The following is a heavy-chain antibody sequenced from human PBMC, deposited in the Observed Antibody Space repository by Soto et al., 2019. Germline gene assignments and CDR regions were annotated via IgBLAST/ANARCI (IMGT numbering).Heavy chain of an antibody. CDR2: ISYDGSSK. D-gene: IGHD5-12*01. Sequence: PGGSLRLSCAASGFTFSSYGMHWVRQAPGKGLEWVAVISYDGSSKYYADSVKGRFTISRDNSKNTLYLQMNSLRAEDTAVYYCAKDGPGSGYDFDYWGQGTLVTVSS. CDR1: GFTFSSYG. J-gene: IGHJ4*02. V-gene: IGHV3-30*18. CDR3: AKDGPGSGYDFDY.